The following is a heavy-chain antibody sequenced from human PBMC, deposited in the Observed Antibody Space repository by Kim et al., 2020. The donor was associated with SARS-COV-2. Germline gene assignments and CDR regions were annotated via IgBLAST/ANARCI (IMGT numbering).Heavy chain of an antibody. CDR3: AREDYYGTGSGNWFDP. CDR1: GGSISSGDYY. J-gene: IGHJ5*02. D-gene: IGHD3-10*01. Sequence: SETLSLTCTVSGGSISSGDYYWSWIRQPPGKGLEWIGYIYYSGSTYYNPSLKSRVTISVDTSKNQFSLKLSSVTAADTAVYYCAREDYYGTGSGNWFDPWGQGTLVTVSS. V-gene: IGHV4-30-4*01. CDR2: IYYSGST.